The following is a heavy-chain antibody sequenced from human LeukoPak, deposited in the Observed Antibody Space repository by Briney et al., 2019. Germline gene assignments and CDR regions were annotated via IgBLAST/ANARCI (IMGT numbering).Heavy chain of an antibody. J-gene: IGHJ6*02. CDR2: TSGSGGST. CDR3: AKVYYDLLTGYDIHQYVMDV. CDR1: GFTFSSYA. Sequence: PGGSLRLSCAASGFTFSSYAMSWVRQAPGKGLAWVSVTSGSGGSTYYADSVEGRFTISRDNSKDTLNLQLNSLRAEDTAVYYCAKVYYDLLTGYDIHQYVMDVWGQGTTVTVSS. D-gene: IGHD3-9*01. V-gene: IGHV3-23*01.